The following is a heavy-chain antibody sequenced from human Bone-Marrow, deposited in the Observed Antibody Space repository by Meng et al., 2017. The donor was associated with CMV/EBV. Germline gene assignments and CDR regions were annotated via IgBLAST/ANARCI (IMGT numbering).Heavy chain of an antibody. CDR1: G. D-gene: IGHD3-10*01. V-gene: IGHV3-20*01. J-gene: IGHJ5*02. Sequence: GRRGGSQARGRGQEWVAVINGKGGSTGYASSGKGRFTSSRDNAKNSLYLQMNSLRAEDTAMYHCARELTITMVRGVIGWFDPWGQGTLVTVSS. CDR3: ARELTITMVRGVIGWFDP. CDR2: INGKGGST.